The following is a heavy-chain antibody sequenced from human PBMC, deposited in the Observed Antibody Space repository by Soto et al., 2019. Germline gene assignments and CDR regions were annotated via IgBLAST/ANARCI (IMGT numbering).Heavy chain of an antibody. D-gene: IGHD2-15*01. CDR1: GYTFTGYY. J-gene: IGHJ4*02. CDR2: INPNSGGT. Sequence: QVQLVQSGAEVKKPGASVKVSCKASGYTFTGYYMHWVRQAPGQGLEWMGWINPNSGGTNYAQKFQGWVTMTRDTSISTAYREMSRLRSDDTAVYYCARAGDRYCSGGSCYSPTFYYWGQGTLVTVSS. V-gene: IGHV1-2*04. CDR3: ARAGDRYCSGGSCYSPTFYY.